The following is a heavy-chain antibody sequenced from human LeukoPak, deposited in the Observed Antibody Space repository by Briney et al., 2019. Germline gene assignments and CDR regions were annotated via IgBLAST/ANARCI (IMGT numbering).Heavy chain of an antibody. CDR1: GFTFRSHA. Sequence: PGGSLRLSWVGSGFTFRSHAMSWVRQAPEKGLEFVSGIYENGGTTYYADSVKGRFSISRDNSKNTLYLQMDSLRGEDTAVYFCARGGGLDVWGQGATVTVSS. J-gene: IGHJ6*02. V-gene: IGHV3-23*01. CDR3: ARGGGLDV. CDR2: IYENGGTT. D-gene: IGHD3-16*01.